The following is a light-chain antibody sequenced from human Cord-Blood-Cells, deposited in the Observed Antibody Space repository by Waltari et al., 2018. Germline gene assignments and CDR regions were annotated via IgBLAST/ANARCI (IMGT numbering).Light chain of an antibody. CDR2: GAS. CDR1: QSVSSSY. V-gene: IGKV3-20*01. CDR3: QQYGSSPPIT. J-gene: IGKJ1*01. Sequence: EIVLTQSPGTLSLYRGESANVPCRASQSVSSSYLAWYQQKPGQAPRLLIYGASSRATGIPDRFSGSGSGTDFTLTISRLEPEDFAVYYCQQYGSSPPITFGQGTKVEIK.